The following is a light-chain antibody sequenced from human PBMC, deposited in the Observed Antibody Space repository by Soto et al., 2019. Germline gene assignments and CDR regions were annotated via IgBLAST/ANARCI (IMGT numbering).Light chain of an antibody. Sequence: IVMTQSPATLSVSPGERATLSCRASQSVSTNLAWYQQKPGQAPRLLIYGASTRATGIPARFSGSGSGTEFTLTISSLKSEDFAVYYCQQYHKWPPLTFGGGTKVDXK. V-gene: IGKV3-15*01. CDR2: GAS. CDR3: QQYHKWPPLT. CDR1: QSVSTN. J-gene: IGKJ4*01.